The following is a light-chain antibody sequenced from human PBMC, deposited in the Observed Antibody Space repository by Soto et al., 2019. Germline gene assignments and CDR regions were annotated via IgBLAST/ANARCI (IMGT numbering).Light chain of an antibody. V-gene: IGLV2-23*02. Sequence: QSVLTQFASVSGSPGQSITISCTGTSSDVGGYNLVSWYQQHPDKAPKLIIFGVSKRPSGVSNGFSGFKSGNTASLTISGLQAEDEADYYCCSYAGCNTWVVFGGATKVTVL. CDR2: GVS. J-gene: IGLJ2*01. CDR3: CSYAGCNTWVV. CDR1: SSDVGGYNL.